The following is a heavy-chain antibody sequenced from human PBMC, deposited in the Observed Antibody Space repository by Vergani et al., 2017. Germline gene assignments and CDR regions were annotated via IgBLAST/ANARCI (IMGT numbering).Heavy chain of an antibody. J-gene: IGHJ6*03. CDR1: GFTFSSYA. V-gene: IGHV3-23*01. D-gene: IGHD3-3*01. CDR3: AKDSALPYYDFWSGYYADYYYYYMDV. CDR2: ISGSGGST. Sequence: EVQLLESGGGLVQPGGSLRLSCAASGFTFSSYAMSWVRQAPGKGLEWVSAISGSGGSTYYADSVKGRFTISRDNSKNAQNLQMNSLKAEDTAVYYCAKDSALPYYDFWSGYYADYYYYYMDVWGKGTTVTVSS.